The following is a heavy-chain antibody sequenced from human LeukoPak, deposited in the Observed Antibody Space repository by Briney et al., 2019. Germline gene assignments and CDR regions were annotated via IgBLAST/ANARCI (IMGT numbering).Heavy chain of an antibody. CDR3: AKDWLAVRLRLGEWGY. J-gene: IGHJ4*02. V-gene: IGHV3-23*01. D-gene: IGHD3-16*01. CDR2: ISGRGGST. Sequence: GGSLRLSCAASGFTFSSYAMGWVRQAAGGGLEWVSSISGRGGSTYYENYVKGQFTISRDNSKDALYLKRNSLRAEDTDVYYCAKDWLAVRLRLGEWGYWGQGTLVAVSS. CDR1: GFTFSSYA.